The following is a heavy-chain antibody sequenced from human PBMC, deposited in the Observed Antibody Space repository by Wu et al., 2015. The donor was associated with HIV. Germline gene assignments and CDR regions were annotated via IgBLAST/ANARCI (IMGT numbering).Heavy chain of an antibody. J-gene: IGHJ5*02. V-gene: IGHV1-69*12. Sequence: QVQLVQSGAEVKKPGSSVKVSCKASGGTFSSYAISWVRQAPGQGLEWMGGIIPIFGTANYAQKFQGRVTITADESTSTAYMELSSLRSEDTAVYYCARDRSGSYYVDNWFRPRGAREPWSPSPQ. CDR2: IIPIFGTA. D-gene: IGHD1-26*01. CDR1: GGTFSSYA. CDR3: ARDRSGSYYVDNWFRPR.